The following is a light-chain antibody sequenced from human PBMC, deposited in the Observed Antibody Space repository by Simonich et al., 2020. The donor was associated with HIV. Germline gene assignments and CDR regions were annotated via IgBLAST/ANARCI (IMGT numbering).Light chain of an antibody. Sequence: QSVLTQPPSASGTPGQRVTISCSGSSSNIGSNYVSWYQQLPGTAPKLLIYDNNKRPSGIPDRFSGSKSGTSATLAITGLQTGDEADYYCGTWDSSLGAVVFGGGTKLTVL. V-gene: IGLV1-51*01. CDR2: DNN. CDR1: SSNIGSNY. CDR3: GTWDSSLGAVV. J-gene: IGLJ2*01.